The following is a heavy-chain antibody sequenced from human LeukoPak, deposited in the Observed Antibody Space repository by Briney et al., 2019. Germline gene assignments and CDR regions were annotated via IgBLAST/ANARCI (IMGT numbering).Heavy chain of an antibody. CDR2: IIPILGIA. Sequence: SVKVSCKASGGTFSSYAISWVRQAPGQGLEWMGRIIPILGIANYAQKFQGRVTITADKSTSTAYMELSSLRSEDTAVHYCASGGSSSSFDYWGQGTLVTVSS. J-gene: IGHJ4*02. D-gene: IGHD6-6*01. CDR3: ASGGSSSSFDY. V-gene: IGHV1-69*04. CDR1: GGTFSSYA.